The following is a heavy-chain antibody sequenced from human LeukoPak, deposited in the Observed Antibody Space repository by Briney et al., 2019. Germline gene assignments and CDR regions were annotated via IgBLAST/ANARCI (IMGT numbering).Heavy chain of an antibody. V-gene: IGHV3-53*01. J-gene: IGHJ4*02. CDR1: GFTVSSNY. D-gene: IGHD5-24*01. Sequence: GGSLRLSCTASGFTVSSNYMSWVRQAPGKGLEWVSVIYSRGRTKYADSVVGGFTISRDNSKNTLYLQMDSLRVEDTAMYYCARDVRGYNPFDYWGQGTLVTVSS. CDR2: IYSRGRT. CDR3: ARDVRGYNPFDY.